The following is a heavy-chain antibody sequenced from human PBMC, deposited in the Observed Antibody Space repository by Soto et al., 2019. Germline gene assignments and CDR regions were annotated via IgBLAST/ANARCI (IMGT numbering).Heavy chain of an antibody. D-gene: IGHD3-3*01. V-gene: IGHV2-5*01. Sequence: QITLKEFVPTLVKPTPTLTLTGTFSGFSLTTSGVAVGGIRQSPGKALEWLALIYWNDDKRYSPSLNHRLTIAKDTSKNREVLIMTNMDTVETATYDCAHGVFTIYYAIDVWGQGTTVTVSS. CDR3: AHGVFTIYYAIDV. CDR1: GFSLTTSGVA. CDR2: IYWNDDK. J-gene: IGHJ6*02.